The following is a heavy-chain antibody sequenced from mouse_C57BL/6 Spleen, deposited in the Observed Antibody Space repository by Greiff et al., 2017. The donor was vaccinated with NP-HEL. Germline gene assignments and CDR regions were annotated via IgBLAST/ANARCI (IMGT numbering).Heavy chain of an antibody. D-gene: IGHD1-1*01. V-gene: IGHV1-82*01. J-gene: IGHJ3*01. CDR3: ARDSRSYEFAY. Sequence: QVQLQQSGPELVKPGASVKISCKASGYAFSSSWMNWVKQRPGKGLEWIGRIYPGDGDTNYNGKFKGKATLTADKSSSTAYMQLSSLTSEDSAVYFCARDSRSYEFAYWGQGTLVTVSA. CDR2: IYPGDGDT. CDR1: GYAFSSSW.